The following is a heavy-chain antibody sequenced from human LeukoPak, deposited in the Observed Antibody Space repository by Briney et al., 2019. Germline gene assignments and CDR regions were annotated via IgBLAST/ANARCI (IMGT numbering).Heavy chain of an antibody. Sequence: GGSLRLSCAASGFTFSSYSMNWVRQAPGKGLEWVLSISSSSSYIYYADSVKGRFTISRDNAKNSLYLQMNSLRAEDTAVYYCARKGNGYKHFDYWGQGTLVTVSS. CDR3: ARKGNGYKHFDY. CDR1: GFTFSSYS. J-gene: IGHJ4*02. D-gene: IGHD5-24*01. V-gene: IGHV3-21*01. CDR2: ISSSSSYI.